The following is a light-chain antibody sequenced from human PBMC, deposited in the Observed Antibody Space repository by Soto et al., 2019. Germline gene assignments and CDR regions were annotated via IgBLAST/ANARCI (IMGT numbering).Light chain of an antibody. V-gene: IGKV1-5*03. J-gene: IGKJ2*01. CDR3: QQYNSYPYT. CDR1: QGFSTW. CDR2: KAS. Sequence: DIQMTQSPSTLSASVGDRVTITCRASQGFSTWLAWYQQKPGKAPKLLIYKASHLESGVPSRFSGSGSGTEFTLTISSLQPDDFATYYCQQYNSYPYTSGQGTKLEIK.